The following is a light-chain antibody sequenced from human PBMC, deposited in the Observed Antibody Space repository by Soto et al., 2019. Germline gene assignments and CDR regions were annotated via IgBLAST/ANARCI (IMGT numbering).Light chain of an antibody. V-gene: IGKV3-15*01. CDR1: ESVSRN. CDR2: DAS. Sequence: EVVMTQSPATLSVSPGERATLSCRASESVSRNLACYQQKPGQAPRLLIYDASTRATGIPDRFSGGGSGTEFTLTISSLQSEDFVVYYCQQYNSWPPITFVQGTRLEIK. CDR3: QQYNSWPPIT. J-gene: IGKJ5*01.